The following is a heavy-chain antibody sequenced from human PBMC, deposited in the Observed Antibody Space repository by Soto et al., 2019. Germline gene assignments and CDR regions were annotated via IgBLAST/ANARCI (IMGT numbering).Heavy chain of an antibody. V-gene: IGHV1-18*01. CDR3: ARTYSGGWSDY. D-gene: IGHD6-19*01. J-gene: IGHJ4*02. CDR1: GYTFTSYG. Sequence: WASVKVSCKASGYTFTSYGISWVRQAPGQGLEWMGWISAYNGNTNYAQKLQGRVTVTTDTSTSTAYMELRSLRSDDTAVYYCARTYSGGWSDYWGQGTLVTVSS. CDR2: ISAYNGNT.